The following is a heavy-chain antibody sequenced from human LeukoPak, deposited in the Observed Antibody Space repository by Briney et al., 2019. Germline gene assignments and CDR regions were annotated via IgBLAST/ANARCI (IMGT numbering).Heavy chain of an antibody. CDR3: ARQHTAWFVDY. CDR1: GFCFSNYG. Sequence: GGSLRLSCAASGFCFSNYGMSWVRQAPGKGLEWVSGVSACGASTYSEDSVKGRFIISRDNSKNTVFLQMNSLRAEDTAVYYCARQHTAWFVDYWGQGILVTVSS. V-gene: IGHV3-23*01. J-gene: IGHJ4*02. CDR2: VSACGAST. D-gene: IGHD3-10*01.